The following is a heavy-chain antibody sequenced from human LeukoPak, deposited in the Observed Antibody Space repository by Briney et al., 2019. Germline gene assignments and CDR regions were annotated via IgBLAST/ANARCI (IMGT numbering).Heavy chain of an antibody. J-gene: IGHJ1*01. CDR2: ISYDGSNK. V-gene: IGHV3-30*18. Sequence: GGSLRLSCAASGFTFGTYGIHWVRQAPGKGLEWVAVISYDGSNKYYADSVKGRFTISRDNSKNTLYLQMNSLRAEDTAVYYCAKAIYSGSYYGLYFQHWGQGTLVTVSS. CDR1: GFTFGTYG. CDR3: AKAIYSGSYYGLYFQH. D-gene: IGHD1-26*01.